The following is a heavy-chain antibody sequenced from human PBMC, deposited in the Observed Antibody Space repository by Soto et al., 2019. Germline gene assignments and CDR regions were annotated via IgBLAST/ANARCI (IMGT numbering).Heavy chain of an antibody. CDR1: GFTFTSSA. D-gene: IGHD2-8*01. V-gene: IGHV1-58*01. J-gene: IGHJ4*02. CDR2: IAVGSGYT. CDR3: AADATAWQQMVPSDY. Sequence: RASVKVSCKASGFTFTSSAFQWVRQARGQRLEWIGWIAVGSGYTNYAQRFQDRVTLTRDMSTATTYMELSRLTSEDTAIYYCAADATAWQQMVPSDYWGQGTLVTASS.